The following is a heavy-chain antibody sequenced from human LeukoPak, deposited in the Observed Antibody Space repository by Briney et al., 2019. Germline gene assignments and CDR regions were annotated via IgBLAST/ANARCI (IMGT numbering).Heavy chain of an antibody. V-gene: IGHV1-2*02. CDR1: GYTFTGYY. Sequence: ASVKVSCKASGYTFTGYYMHWVRQAPGQGLEWMGWINPNSGGTNYAQKFQGRVTMTRDTSISTAYMELSRLRSDDTVVYYCARGGRVYYDFWSGYHDYWGQGTLVTVSS. CDR3: ARGGRVYYDFWSGYHDY. J-gene: IGHJ4*02. D-gene: IGHD3-3*01. CDR2: INPNSGGT.